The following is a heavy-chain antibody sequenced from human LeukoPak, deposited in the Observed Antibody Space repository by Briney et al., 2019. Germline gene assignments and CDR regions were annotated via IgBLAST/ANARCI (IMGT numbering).Heavy chain of an antibody. CDR1: GYTFTGYY. D-gene: IGHD3-16*02. V-gene: IGHV1-2*02. CDR3: ARSLNDYVWGSYRPDAFDI. J-gene: IGHJ3*02. CDR2: INPNSGGT. Sequence: RASVKVSCKASGYTFTGYYMHWVRQAPGQGLEWMGWINPNSGGTNYAQKFQGRVTMTTDTSTSTAYMELRSLRSDDTAVYYCARSLNDYVWGSYRPDAFDIWGQGTMVTVSS.